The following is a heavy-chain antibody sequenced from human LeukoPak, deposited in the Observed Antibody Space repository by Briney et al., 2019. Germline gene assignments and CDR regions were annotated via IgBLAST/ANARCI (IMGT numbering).Heavy chain of an antibody. V-gene: IGHV3-30-3*01. CDR2: ISYDGSNK. D-gene: IGHD6-13*01. J-gene: IGHJ4*02. Sequence: GGSLRLSCAASGFTFSSYAMHWVRQAPGKGLEWVAVISYDGSNKYYADSVKGRLTISRDNSKNTLYLQMNSLRAEDTAVYYCARGAKQQLATFDYWGQGTLVTVSS. CDR1: GFTFSSYA. CDR3: ARGAKQQLATFDY.